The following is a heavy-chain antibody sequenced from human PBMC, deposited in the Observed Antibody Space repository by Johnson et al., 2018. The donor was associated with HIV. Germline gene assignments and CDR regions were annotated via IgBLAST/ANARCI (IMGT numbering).Heavy chain of an antibody. D-gene: IGHD1-26*01. Sequence: SGSTIYYADSVKGRFTISRDNAKNLLYLQMNSLRAEDTAVYYCARGANSGSYFGAFDIWGRGTMVTVSS. J-gene: IGHJ3*02. V-gene: IGHV3-11*04. CDR3: ARGANSGSYFGAFDI. CDR2: SGSTI.